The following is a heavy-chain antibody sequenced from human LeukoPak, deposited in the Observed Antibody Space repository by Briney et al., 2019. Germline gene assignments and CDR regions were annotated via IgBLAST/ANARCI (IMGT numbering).Heavy chain of an antibody. CDR3: ARAPVDIVATGYFDY. Sequence: SETLSLTCAVSGGSISSSNWWSWVRQPPGKGLEWIGEIYHSGSTNYNPSLKSRVTISVDKSKNQFSLKLSSVTVADTAVYYCARAPVDIVATGYFDYWGQGTLVTVSS. D-gene: IGHD5-12*01. CDR2: IYHSGST. J-gene: IGHJ4*02. CDR1: GGSISSSNW. V-gene: IGHV4-4*02.